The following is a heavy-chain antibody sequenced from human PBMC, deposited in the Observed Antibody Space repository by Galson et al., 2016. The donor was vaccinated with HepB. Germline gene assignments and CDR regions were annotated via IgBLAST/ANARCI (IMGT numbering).Heavy chain of an antibody. CDR3: ARVAWVQNAFDI. J-gene: IGHJ3*02. V-gene: IGHV3-7*04. CDR1: GFNFSSYW. Sequence: SLRLSCAASGFNFSSYWMSWVRQAPGKGLEWVANIKKDGSEKYYVDSVKGRFTISRDNAKNSLYLQMNTLRAEDTAAYYCARVAWVQNAFDIWGQGTMVTVSS. D-gene: IGHD3-16*01. CDR2: IKKDGSEK.